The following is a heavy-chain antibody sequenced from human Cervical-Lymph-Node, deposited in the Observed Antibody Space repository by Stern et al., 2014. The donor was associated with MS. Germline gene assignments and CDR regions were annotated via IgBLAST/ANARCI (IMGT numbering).Heavy chain of an antibody. J-gene: IGHJ6*02. CDR2: IVWDDDK. CDR3: ARIVLKPSTVTNETYYYYGMDV. D-gene: IGHD4-11*01. V-gene: IGHV2-70*15. Sequence: QVTLRESGPALVKPTQTLTLTCTFSGFSLSTSGMCVSWIRQPPGKALEWLARIVWDDDKYYSTSLKTRLTISKDTSKNQVVLTMTNMDPVDTATYYCARIVLKPSTVTNETYYYYGMDVWGQGTTVTVSS. CDR1: GFSLSTSGMC.